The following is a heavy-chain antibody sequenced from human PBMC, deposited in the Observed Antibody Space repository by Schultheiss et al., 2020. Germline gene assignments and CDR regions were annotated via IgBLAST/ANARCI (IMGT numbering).Heavy chain of an antibody. CDR3: ARDRWYGLGSHPPGGLDV. Sequence: SETLSLTCTVSGGSISSGSYYWSWIRQPAGKGLEWIGRIYTSGSTNYNPSLKSRVTISVDTSKNQFSLKLSSVTAADTAVYYCARDRWYGLGSHPPGGLDVWGQGTTVTVYS. CDR1: GGSISSGSYY. D-gene: IGHD3-10*01. CDR2: IYTSGST. J-gene: IGHJ6*02. V-gene: IGHV4-61*02.